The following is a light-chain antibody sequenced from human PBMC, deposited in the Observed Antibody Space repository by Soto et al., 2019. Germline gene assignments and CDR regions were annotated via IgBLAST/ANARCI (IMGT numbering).Light chain of an antibody. V-gene: IGKV1-39*01. CDR1: HSISNF. CDR3: QQNYTTPYS. CDR2: ASF. J-gene: IGKJ2*03. Sequence: DIHMTQSPSLSVSVGDKVTITCRASHSISNFLNWYQQKSGKAPKLLIYASFNLQSGVPSRFSCIGSGADFTLTISSLQPKEFATYYCQQNYTTPYSFGQGTKLEIK.